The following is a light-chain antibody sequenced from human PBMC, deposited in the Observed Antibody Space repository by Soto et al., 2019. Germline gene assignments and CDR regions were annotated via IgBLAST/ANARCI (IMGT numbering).Light chain of an antibody. Sequence: EIMMTQSPATLSVSPGERATLSCRASETVSTNLAWYQQKPGQSPRLLIYDASTRATGIPARFSGSGSGTEFTLTINSLQSEDFAIYYCQQYKNWLSYTFGQGTRLEIK. CDR1: ETVSTN. CDR2: DAS. V-gene: IGKV3-15*01. CDR3: QQYKNWLSYT. J-gene: IGKJ2*01.